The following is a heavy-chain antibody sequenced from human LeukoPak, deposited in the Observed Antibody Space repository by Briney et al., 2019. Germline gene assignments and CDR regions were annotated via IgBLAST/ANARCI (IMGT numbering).Heavy chain of an antibody. CDR3: ARDRETLVVAATPDAFDI. V-gene: IGHV3-21*01. J-gene: IGHJ3*02. Sequence: GSLRISCAASGFTFSSYSMNWVRQAPGKGLEWVSSISSSSSYIYYADSVKVGLTISRDNSKNSLYLQMNCLRAEDTAAYYCARDRETLVVAATPDAFDIWGQGTMVTVSS. CDR1: GFTFSSYS. CDR2: ISSSSSYI. D-gene: IGHD2-15*01.